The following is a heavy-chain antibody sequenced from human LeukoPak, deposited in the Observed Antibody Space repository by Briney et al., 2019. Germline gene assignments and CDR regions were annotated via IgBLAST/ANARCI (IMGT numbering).Heavy chain of an antibody. J-gene: IGHJ4*02. CDR2: MNPTSGNT. CDR3: ARGRYSNTWYVDI. Sequence: APVKVSCKASGYTFTNQDINWVRQATGQGLEWMGWMNPTSGNTGSAQKFQGRLTMTRDTSVSTAYMELSSLRSEDTAVYYCARGRYSNTWYVDIWGQGTLVTVSS. CDR1: GYTFTNQD. V-gene: IGHV1-8*01. D-gene: IGHD2-2*01.